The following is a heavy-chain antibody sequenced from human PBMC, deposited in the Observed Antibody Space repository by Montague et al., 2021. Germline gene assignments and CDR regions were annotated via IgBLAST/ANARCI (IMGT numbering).Heavy chain of an antibody. V-gene: IGHV3-7*01. Sequence: SLRLSCAASGFTFSNYLMTWVRQAPGKGLEWVANIKQDGSEKHYVDSVKGRTTISSDNAKYSLYLQMNSLRAEDTAVYFCVRDQGLGYCGADCYVGLDYWGQGTLVTVSS. CDR2: IKQDGSEK. D-gene: IGHD2-21*01. J-gene: IGHJ4*01. CDR3: VRDQGLGYCGADCYVGLDY. CDR1: GFTFSNYL.